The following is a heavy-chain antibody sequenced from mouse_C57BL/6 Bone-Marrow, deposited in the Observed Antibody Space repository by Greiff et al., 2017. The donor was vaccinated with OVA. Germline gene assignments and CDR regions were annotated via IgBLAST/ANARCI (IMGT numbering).Heavy chain of an antibody. D-gene: IGHD2-3*01. CDR3: ARHDGYYVFAY. CDR2: ISSGGSYT. CDR1: GFTFSSYG. V-gene: IGHV5-6*01. J-gene: IGHJ3*01. Sequence: EVQVVESGGDLVKPGGSLKLSCAASGFTFSSYGMSWVRQTPDKRLEWVATISSGGSYTYYPDSVKGRFTISRDNAKNTLYLQMSSLKSEDTAMYYCARHDGYYVFAYWGQGTLVTVSA.